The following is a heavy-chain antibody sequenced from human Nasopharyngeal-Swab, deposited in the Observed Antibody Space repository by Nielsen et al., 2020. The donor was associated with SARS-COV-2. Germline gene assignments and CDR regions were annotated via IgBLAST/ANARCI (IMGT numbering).Heavy chain of an antibody. CDR3: AREGRDGAVSS. J-gene: IGHJ5*02. V-gene: IGHV1-18*01. CDR1: GYTFTSYG. CDR2: ISAYNGNT. D-gene: IGHD5-24*01. Sequence: ASVKVSCKASGYTFTSYGISWVRQAPGQGLEWMGWISAYNGNTNYAQKLQGRVTMTTDTPTSTAYMELRSLRAEDTAVYFCAREGRDGAVSSWGQGTLVTVSS.